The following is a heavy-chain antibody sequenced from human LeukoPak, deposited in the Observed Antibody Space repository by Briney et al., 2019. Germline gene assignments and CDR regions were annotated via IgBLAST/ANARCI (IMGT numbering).Heavy chain of an antibody. Sequence: GGSLRLSCAASGFTFSSYSMNWVREPPGKGLEWVALIQPDGIDTYYADSVKGRFTVFRDNSKSTLYLQLNSLTPDDTAIYYCAKRDRTTEFDYWGQGTLVTVSS. J-gene: IGHJ4*02. CDR1: GFTFSSYS. CDR3: AKRDRTTEFDY. V-gene: IGHV3-30*02. D-gene: IGHD1-1*01. CDR2: IQPDGIDT.